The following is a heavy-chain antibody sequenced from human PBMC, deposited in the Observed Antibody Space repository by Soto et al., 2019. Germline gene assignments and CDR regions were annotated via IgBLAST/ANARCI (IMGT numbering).Heavy chain of an antibody. CDR2: IIPIFGTA. Sequence: SVKVSCKASGGTFSSYAISWVRQAPGQGLEWMGGIIPIFGTANYAQKFQGRVTITADESTSTAYMELSSLRSEDTAVYYCARDDEYSSSWYVSSAKYWGQGTLVTVSS. D-gene: IGHD6-13*01. CDR1: GGTFSSYA. V-gene: IGHV1-69*13. CDR3: ARDDEYSSSWYVSSAKY. J-gene: IGHJ4*02.